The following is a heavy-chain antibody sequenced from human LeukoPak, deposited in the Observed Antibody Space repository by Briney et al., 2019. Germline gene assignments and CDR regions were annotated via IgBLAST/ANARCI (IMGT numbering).Heavy chain of an antibody. CDR3: ARSTWNDFWFDP. Sequence: SXTLXXTXTVSGGSISSYYWSWIRQPAGKGLEWIGRIYTSGSTNYNPSLKSRVTMSVDTSKNQFSLKLSSVTAADTAVYYCARSTWNDFWFDPWGQGTLVTVSS. D-gene: IGHD1-1*01. V-gene: IGHV4-4*07. CDR2: IYTSGST. J-gene: IGHJ5*02. CDR1: GGSISSYY.